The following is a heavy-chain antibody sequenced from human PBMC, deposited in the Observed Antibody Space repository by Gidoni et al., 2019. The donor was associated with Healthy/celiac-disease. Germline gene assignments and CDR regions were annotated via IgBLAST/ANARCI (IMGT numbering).Heavy chain of an antibody. CDR1: GFTFSSYS. CDR3: ARRDCSGGSCYSWAIDY. V-gene: IGHV3-21*01. D-gene: IGHD2-15*01. Sequence: EVQLVESGGGLVKPGGSLRLSCAASGFTFSSYSMNWVRQAPGKGLEWVSSISSSSSYIYYAESVKGRFTISRDNAKNSLYLQMNSLRAEDTAVYYCARRDCSGGSCYSWAIDYWGQGTLVTVSS. CDR2: ISSSSSYI. J-gene: IGHJ4*02.